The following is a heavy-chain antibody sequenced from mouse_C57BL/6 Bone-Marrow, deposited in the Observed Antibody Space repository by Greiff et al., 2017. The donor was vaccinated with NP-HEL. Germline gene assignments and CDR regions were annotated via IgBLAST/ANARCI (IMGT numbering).Heavy chain of an antibody. CDR1: GYAFTNYL. CDR2: INPGSGGT. CDR3: ARRGYTYFDY. Sequence: VQLQQSGAELVRPGTSVKVSCKASGYAFTNYLIEWVKQRPGQGLEWIGVINPGSGGTNYNEKFKGKATLTADKSSSTAYMQLSSLTSEDSAVYVCARRGYTYFDYWGQGTTLTVSS. V-gene: IGHV1-54*01. D-gene: IGHD3-1*01. J-gene: IGHJ2*01.